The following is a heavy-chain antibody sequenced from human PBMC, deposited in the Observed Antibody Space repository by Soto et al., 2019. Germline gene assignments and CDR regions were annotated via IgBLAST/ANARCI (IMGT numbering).Heavy chain of an antibody. CDR2: IYSRGTT. CDR1: GGTISSYY. J-gene: IGHJ6*02. Sequence: PSETLSLTCIVSGGTISSYYWSWIRQPPGKGLEWIGYIYSRGTTSYNPSLKSRATILVDTSKNQFSLRLTSVTATDTAVYYCATGSISRGLDVWGQGTTVTVSS. CDR3: ATGSISRGLDV. V-gene: IGHV4-59*12. D-gene: IGHD2-21*01.